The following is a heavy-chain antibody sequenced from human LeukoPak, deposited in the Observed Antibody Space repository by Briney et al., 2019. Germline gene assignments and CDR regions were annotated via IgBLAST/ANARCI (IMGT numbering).Heavy chain of an antibody. D-gene: IGHD2-15*01. CDR2: ISGDSSYI. Sequence: GGSLRLSCAASGFIFSSYPLNWVRQAPWKGLEWVSTISGDSSYIQYADSVKGRFTISRDNSKNTLYLQMNSLRAEDTAVYYCAAQDFDYWGQGTLVTVSS. J-gene: IGHJ4*02. V-gene: IGHV3-21*04. CDR1: GFIFSSYP. CDR3: AAQDFDY.